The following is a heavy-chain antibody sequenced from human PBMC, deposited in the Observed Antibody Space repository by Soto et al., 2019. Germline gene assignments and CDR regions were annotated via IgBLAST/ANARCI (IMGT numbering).Heavy chain of an antibody. CDR1: GGTFSSYA. CDR3: ARGPVFIAAGYYYYYGMDV. CDR2: IIPIFDTA. J-gene: IGHJ6*02. D-gene: IGHD6-6*01. V-gene: IGHV1-69*12. Sequence: QVQLVQSGAEVKKPGSSVKVSCKASGGTFSSYAISWVRQAPGQGLEWMGGIIPIFDTANYAQKFQGRVTITADESTSTAYMELSSLRSEDTAVYYCARGPVFIAAGYYYYYGMDVWGQGTTVTVSS.